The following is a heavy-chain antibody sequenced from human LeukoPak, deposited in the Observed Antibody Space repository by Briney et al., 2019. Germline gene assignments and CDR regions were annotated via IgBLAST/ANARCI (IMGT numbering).Heavy chain of an antibody. V-gene: IGHV3-7*01. J-gene: IGHJ6*02. Sequence: QTGGSLRLSCAASGFTLSNHWMTWVRQVPGRGPEWVANVNRDGSETYYLDSVKGRFTISRDNAKNSLYLQMNSLRAEDTAVYYCARDGQPALYGMDVWGQGTTVTVSS. CDR3: ARDGQPALYGMDV. CDR2: VNRDGSET. CDR1: GFTLSNHW.